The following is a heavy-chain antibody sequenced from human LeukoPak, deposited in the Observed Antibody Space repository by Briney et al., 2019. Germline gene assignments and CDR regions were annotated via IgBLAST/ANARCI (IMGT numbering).Heavy chain of an antibody. J-gene: IGHJ6*02. CDR3: ARDGSSSSGSTTHYYGMDV. Sequence: GGSLRLSCAASGFTFSNAWMSWVRQAPGKGLEWVGRIKSKTDGGTTDYAAPVKGRFTISRDDSKNTLYLQMNSLKTEDTAVYYCARDGSSSSGSTTHYYGMDVWGQGTTVTVSS. CDR1: GFTFSNAW. CDR2: IKSKTDGGTT. V-gene: IGHV3-15*01. D-gene: IGHD6-6*01.